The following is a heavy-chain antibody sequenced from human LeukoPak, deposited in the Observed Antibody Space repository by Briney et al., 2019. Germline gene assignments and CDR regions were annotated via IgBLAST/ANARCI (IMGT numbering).Heavy chain of an antibody. Sequence: GASLKVSCKASGYTFTGYYMHWVRQAPGQGLEWMGWINPNSGGTNYAQKFQGRVTMTRDTSISTAYMELSRLRSDDTAVYYCARDAYYYDSSGYYPADYWGQGTLVTVSS. J-gene: IGHJ4*02. CDR1: GYTFTGYY. V-gene: IGHV1-2*02. CDR3: ARDAYYYDSSGYYPADY. D-gene: IGHD3-22*01. CDR2: INPNSGGT.